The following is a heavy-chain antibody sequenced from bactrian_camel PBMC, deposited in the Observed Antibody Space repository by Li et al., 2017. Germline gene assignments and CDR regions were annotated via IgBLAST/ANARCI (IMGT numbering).Heavy chain of an antibody. CDR3: AARSVGWCPLFEHWLGKRAYTPGGYFAR. CDR2: IESDGST. V-gene: IGHV3S53*01. Sequence: VQLVESGGGSVQAGGSLNLTCVSSERIYCMGWFRQIPDKEREGVAGIESDGSTNYADSVKGRFTISRDSDKNILYLQMDSLKSEDTGMYYCAARSVGWCPLFEHWLGKRAYTPGGYFARWGQGTQVTVS. J-gene: IGHJ4*01. D-gene: IGHD1*01. CDR1: ERIYC.